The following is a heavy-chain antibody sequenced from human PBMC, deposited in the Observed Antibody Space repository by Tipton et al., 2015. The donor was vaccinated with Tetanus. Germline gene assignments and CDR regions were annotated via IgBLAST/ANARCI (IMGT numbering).Heavy chain of an antibody. V-gene: IGHV3-30*18. CDR1: GFTFSSYD. CDR3: AKDRGPNWGSDY. J-gene: IGHJ4*02. Sequence: SLRLSCAASGFTFSSYDMHWVRQAPGKGLEWVAVISYHGINKYYAASVKGRFTISRDNSKNTLYLHMNSLRPEDAAVYYCAKDRGPNWGSDYWGQGTLVTVSS. CDR2: ISYHGINK. D-gene: IGHD7-27*01.